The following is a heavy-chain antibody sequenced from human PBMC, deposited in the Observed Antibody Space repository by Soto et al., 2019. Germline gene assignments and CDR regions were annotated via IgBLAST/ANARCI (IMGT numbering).Heavy chain of an antibody. CDR1: GFTFSSYG. J-gene: IGHJ4*02. D-gene: IGHD3-9*01. CDR3: ARERATGYYRLFDY. CDR2: IWYDGSNK. V-gene: IGHV3-33*01. Sequence: GGSLRLSCAASGFTFSSYGMHWVRQAPGKGLEWVAVIWYDGSNKYYADSVKGRFTISRDNSKNTLYLQMNSLRAEDTAVYYCARERATGYYRLFDYWGQGTLVTVSS.